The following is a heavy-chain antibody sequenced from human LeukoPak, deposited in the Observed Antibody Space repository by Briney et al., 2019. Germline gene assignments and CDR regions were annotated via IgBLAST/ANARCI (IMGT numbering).Heavy chain of an antibody. CDR2: ISGSGGST. J-gene: IGHJ4*02. Sequence: GGSLRLSCGASGFTFSSYAMSWVRQAPGKGLEWVSTISGSGGSTYYADSVKGRFTISRDNSKNTLYLQMNSLRAEDTAVYYCAKDTYSSGFDYWGQGTLVTVSS. D-gene: IGHD6-19*01. V-gene: IGHV3-23*01. CDR3: AKDTYSSGFDY. CDR1: GFTFSSYA.